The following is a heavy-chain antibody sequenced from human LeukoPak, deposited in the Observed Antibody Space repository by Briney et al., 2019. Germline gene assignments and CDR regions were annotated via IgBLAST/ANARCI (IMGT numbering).Heavy chain of an antibody. CDR2: ISYDGSNK. D-gene: IGHD6-6*01. CDR1: GFTFSSYA. V-gene: IGHV3-30-3*01. CDR3: ARELHSSSGAFDI. J-gene: IGHJ3*02. Sequence: GGSLRLSCACSGFTFSSYAMQWVRQAPGKGLEWVAVISYDGSNKYYADSVKGRFTTSRDNSKNTLYLQMNSLRAEDTAVYYCARELHSSSGAFDIWGQGTMVTVSS.